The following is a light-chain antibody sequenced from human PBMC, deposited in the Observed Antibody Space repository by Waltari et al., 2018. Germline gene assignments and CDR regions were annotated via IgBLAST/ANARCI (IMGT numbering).Light chain of an antibody. Sequence: QSVLTLPAYASGTPGQKVTMSCNGSSANIASHYVYWYQQLPATAPNLLIFKNNQRPSGVPDRFSDSKSGTSTSLAINVLRSEDEADYYCAAWDDSLSGLVLGAGTKVTVL. CDR1: SANIASHY. CDR2: KNN. V-gene: IGLV1-47*01. J-gene: IGLJ3*02. CDR3: AAWDDSLSGLV.